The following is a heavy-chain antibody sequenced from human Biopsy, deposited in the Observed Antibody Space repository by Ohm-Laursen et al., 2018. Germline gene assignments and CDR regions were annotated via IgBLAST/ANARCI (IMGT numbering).Heavy chain of an antibody. CDR3: ATELLPPGVGGPWLDS. CDR1: GFTFSSHA. Sequence: SLRLSCAASGFTFSSHAMAWVRQAPGKGLEWVSGIRDSGDSAYYADSVKGRFTVSRDNTKNTLYLQMNSLRAADTAIYFCATELLPPGVGGPWLDSWGQGTPVTVSS. V-gene: IGHV3-23*01. CDR2: IRDSGDSA. D-gene: IGHD3-10*01. J-gene: IGHJ5*01.